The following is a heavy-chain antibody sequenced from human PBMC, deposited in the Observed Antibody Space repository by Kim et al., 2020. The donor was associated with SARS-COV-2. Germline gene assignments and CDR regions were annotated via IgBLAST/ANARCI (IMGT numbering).Heavy chain of an antibody. CDR3: ARHALGESLNWLDP. CDR2: IYYSGST. D-gene: IGHD3-10*01. V-gene: IGHV4-59*08. Sequence: SETLSLTCTVSGGSISYSYWSWIRQPPGKGLEWIGYIYYSGSTKYNPSLKSRVTISVDTSKNQFSLKLSSVTAADTAVYYCARHALGESLNWLDPWGQVTLGSVSS. CDR1: GGSISYSY. J-gene: IGHJ5*02.